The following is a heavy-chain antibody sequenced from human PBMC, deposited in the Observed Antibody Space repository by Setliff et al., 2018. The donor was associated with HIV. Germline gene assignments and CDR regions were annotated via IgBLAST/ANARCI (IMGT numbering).Heavy chain of an antibody. D-gene: IGHD6-19*01. J-gene: IGHJ6*03. CDR3: ARGAWYTSGWYSSRYMDV. Sequence: ASVKVSCKASGYTFTNSDINWVRQATGQGLEWMGWMNPKSGNTGYAQKFQGRVIMTRDTSITTAYMELSSLRSDDTAVYYCARGAWYTSGWYSSRYMDVWGKGTTVTVSS. CDR2: MNPKSGNT. CDR1: GYTFTNSD. V-gene: IGHV1-8*02.